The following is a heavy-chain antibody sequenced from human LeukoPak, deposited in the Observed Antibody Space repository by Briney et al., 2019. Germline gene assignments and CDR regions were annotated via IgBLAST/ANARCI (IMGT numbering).Heavy chain of an antibody. CDR2: ISSSGRSI. Sequence: PGGSLRLSCAPSGSTVSSYEMNWVRQAPGKGREWVSYISSSGRSIYYADFVKGRFSISRDNAKNSLYLQMNSLRAEDTAVYYCARGYSFFDYWGQGTLVTASS. V-gene: IGHV3-48*03. J-gene: IGHJ4*02. CDR1: GSTVSSYE. D-gene: IGHD5-18*01. CDR3: ARGYSFFDY.